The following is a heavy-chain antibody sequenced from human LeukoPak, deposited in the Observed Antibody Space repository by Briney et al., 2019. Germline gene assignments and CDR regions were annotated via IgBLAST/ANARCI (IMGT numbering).Heavy chain of an antibody. V-gene: IGHV3-7*01. CDR1: GFTFSNYW. CDR3: ARVHAD. Sequence: GGYLRLSCAASGFTFSNYWMTWVRQAPGKGLEWVANIKPDGSEKYYVDSVKGRFTISRDNAKNSLYLHMNSLTAEDTAVYYCARVHADWGQGTLVTVSS. CDR2: IKPDGSEK. J-gene: IGHJ4*02.